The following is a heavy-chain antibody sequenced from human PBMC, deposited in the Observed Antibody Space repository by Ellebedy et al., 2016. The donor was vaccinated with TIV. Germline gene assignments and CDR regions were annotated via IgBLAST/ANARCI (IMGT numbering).Heavy chain of an antibody. CDR3: ARGGRSTATVSLDY. J-gene: IGHJ4*02. CDR1: GGSFSDYY. CDR2: INHSGST. V-gene: IGHV4-34*01. Sequence: SETLSLTCAVYGGSFSDYYWSWIRQPPGKGLEWIGEINHSGSTNYSPSLKSRVTISVDTSKNQLSLKLSSVTAADTAVYYCARGGRSTATVSLDYWGQGTLVTASS. D-gene: IGHD5-18*01.